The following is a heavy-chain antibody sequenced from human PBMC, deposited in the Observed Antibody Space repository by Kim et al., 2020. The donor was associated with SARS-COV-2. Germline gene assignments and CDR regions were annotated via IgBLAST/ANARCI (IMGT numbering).Heavy chain of an antibody. CDR1: GYTFTGYY. J-gene: IGHJ6*02. V-gene: IGHV1-2*04. Sequence: ASVKVSCKASGYTFTGYYMHWVRQAPGQGLEWMGWINPNSGGTNYAQKFQGWVTMTRDTSISTAYMELSRLRSDDTAVYYCARDGSSEAGGGATTRRYYYYYGMDVWGQGTTVTVSS. CDR3: ARDGSSEAGGGATTRRYYYYYGMDV. D-gene: IGHD1-26*01. CDR2: INPNSGGT.